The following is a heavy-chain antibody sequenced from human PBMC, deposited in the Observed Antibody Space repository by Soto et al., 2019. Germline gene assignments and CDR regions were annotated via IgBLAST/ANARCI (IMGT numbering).Heavy chain of an antibody. CDR2: ISGSGGSR. CDR3: AKLYFAPFYSSSPLNYYGMDV. Sequence: GLSLRLSCAASGSTFSSYAMSWVRQAPGRGLEWVTGISGSGGSRSYADSVKGRFPISRDNSKNTLYLQMNRLRAEDTAVYYCAKLYFAPFYSSSPLNYYGMDVWGQGTTVTVSS. CDR1: GSTFSSYA. D-gene: IGHD6-6*01. J-gene: IGHJ6*02. V-gene: IGHV3-23*01.